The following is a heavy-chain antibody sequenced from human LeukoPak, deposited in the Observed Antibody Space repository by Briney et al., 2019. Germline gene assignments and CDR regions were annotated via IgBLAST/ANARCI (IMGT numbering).Heavy chain of an antibody. CDR1: GYTFTSYY. D-gene: IGHD1-26*01. V-gene: IGHV1-46*01. CDR3: ARDDAIVGATTSGIAFDI. Sequence: GASVKVSCKASGYTFTSYYMHWVRQAPGQGLEWMGIINPSGGSTSYAQKFQGRVTMTRDMSTSTVYMELSSLRSEDTAVYYCARDDAIVGATTSGIAFDIWGQGTMVTVSP. J-gene: IGHJ3*02. CDR2: INPSGGST.